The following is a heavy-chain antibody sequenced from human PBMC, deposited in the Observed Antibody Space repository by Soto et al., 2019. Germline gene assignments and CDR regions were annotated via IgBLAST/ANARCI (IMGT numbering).Heavy chain of an antibody. Sequence: KPSETLSLTCAVSGGPFSGVYWSWIRQPPGKGLEWIGGVNHRGSANYNPSLESRVTMSVDTSKNQFSLKLTSVTAADSAVYYCARDAFCGSGTRRVGHWFDPWGQGTLVTVSS. CDR2: VNHRGSA. CDR3: ARDAFCGSGTRRVGHWFDP. J-gene: IGHJ5*02. V-gene: IGHV4-34*01. D-gene: IGHD2-21*01. CDR1: GGPFSGVY.